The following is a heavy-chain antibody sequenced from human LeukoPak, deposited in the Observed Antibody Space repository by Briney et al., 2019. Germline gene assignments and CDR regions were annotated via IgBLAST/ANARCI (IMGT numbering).Heavy chain of an antibody. J-gene: IGHJ4*02. V-gene: IGHV3-23*01. Sequence: GGSLRLPCAASGFTFSSYAMSWVRQAPGKGLEWVSTISSSGSSTYYAGSVKGRFTISRHSSKNTLYLQMNSLRAEDTAVYYCAKDPVVFHGGSGWHYFDYWGQGTLVTVSS. CDR3: AKDPVVFHGGSGWHYFDY. CDR2: ISSSGSST. CDR1: GFTFSSYA. D-gene: IGHD6-19*01.